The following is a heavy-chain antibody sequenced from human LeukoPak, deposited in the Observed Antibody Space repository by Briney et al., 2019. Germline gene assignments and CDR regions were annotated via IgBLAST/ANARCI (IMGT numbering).Heavy chain of an antibody. J-gene: IGHJ6*02. CDR3: AKGVVVVPAAIYYGMDV. CDR1: GFTIGDYA. D-gene: IGHD2-2*02. Sequence: GGTLSLTCAASGFTIGDYARHWVRQPPGKGLEWVSDISWNSGSIGYADSVKGRFTISRDNAKNSLYLQMNSLRAEDTALYYCAKGVVVVPAAIYYGMDVWGQGTTVTVSS. CDR2: ISWNSGSI. V-gene: IGHV3-9*01.